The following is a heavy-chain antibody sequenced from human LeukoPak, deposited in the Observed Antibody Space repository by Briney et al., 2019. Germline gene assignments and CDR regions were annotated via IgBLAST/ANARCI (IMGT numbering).Heavy chain of an antibody. CDR1: GGSISSSSYY. CDR3: ARQVGSSYYYYYYGMDV. V-gene: IGHV4-39*01. CDR2: IYYSGST. Sequence: SETLSLTCTVSGGSISSSSYYWGGIRQPLGKGLEWIGSIYYSGSTYYNPSLKSRVTISVDTSKNQFSLKLSSVTAADTAVYYCARQVGSSYYYYYYGMDVWGQGTTVTVSS. D-gene: IGHD6-25*01. J-gene: IGHJ6*02.